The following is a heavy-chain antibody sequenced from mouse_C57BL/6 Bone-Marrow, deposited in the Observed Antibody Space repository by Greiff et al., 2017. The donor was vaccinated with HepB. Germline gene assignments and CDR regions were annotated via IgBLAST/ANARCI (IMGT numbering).Heavy chain of an antibody. Sequence: DVQLVESGGDLVKPGGSLKLSCAASGFTFSSYGMSWVRQTPDKRLEWVATISSGGSYTYYPDSVKGRFTISRDNAKNTLYLQMSSLKSEDTAMYYCARGATVVAPFAYCGQGTLVTVSA. D-gene: IGHD1-1*01. CDR2: ISSGGSYT. V-gene: IGHV5-6*01. CDR3: ARGATVVAPFAY. J-gene: IGHJ3*01. CDR1: GFTFSSYG.